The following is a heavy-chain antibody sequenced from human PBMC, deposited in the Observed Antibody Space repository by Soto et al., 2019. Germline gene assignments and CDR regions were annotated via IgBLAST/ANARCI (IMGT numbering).Heavy chain of an antibody. Sequence: QVQLVQSGAEVKKPGSSVKVSCKASGGTSSSYAISWVRQAPGQGLEWMGGIIPIFGTATYAQKFQGRVTITADESTSTAYMELSSLRSEDTAVYYCARSAAYCSGGSCYQIRYGMDVWGQGTTVTVSS. CDR2: IIPIFGTA. V-gene: IGHV1-69*01. D-gene: IGHD2-15*01. CDR3: ARSAAYCSGGSCYQIRYGMDV. J-gene: IGHJ6*02. CDR1: GGTSSSYA.